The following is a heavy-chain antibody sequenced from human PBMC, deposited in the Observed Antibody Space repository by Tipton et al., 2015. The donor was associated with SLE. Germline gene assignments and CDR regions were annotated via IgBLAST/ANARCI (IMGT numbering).Heavy chain of an antibody. D-gene: IGHD2-15*01. CDR2: LIPILGIT. Sequence: QVQLVQSGPEVKKPGSSVKVSCKASGGTFNSYAISWVRQAPGQGLEWMGRLIPILGITNYAQKFQGRVTITADKSTSTAYMELSSLRSEDTAVYYCARDADIVVVVAVRGGAAFDVWGQGTMVTVSS. J-gene: IGHJ3*01. CDR1: GGTFNSYA. V-gene: IGHV1-69*09. CDR3: ARDADIVVVVAVRGGAAFDV.